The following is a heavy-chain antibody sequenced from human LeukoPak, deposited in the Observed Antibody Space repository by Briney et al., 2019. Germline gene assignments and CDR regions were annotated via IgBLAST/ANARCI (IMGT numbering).Heavy chain of an antibody. CDR3: AKDPATKSSITGTTDY. V-gene: IGHV3-23*01. CDR2: ISGSGGST. Sequence: GGSLRLSCAASGFTFSSYAMSWVRQAPGKGLEWVSAISGSGGSTYYAGSVKGRFTISRDNSKNTLYLQMNSLRAEDTAVYYCAKDPATKSSITGTTDYWGQGTLVTVSS. J-gene: IGHJ4*02. D-gene: IGHD1-7*01. CDR1: GFTFSSYA.